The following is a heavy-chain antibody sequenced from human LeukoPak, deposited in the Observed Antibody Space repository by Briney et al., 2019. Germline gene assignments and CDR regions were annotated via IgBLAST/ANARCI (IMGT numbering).Heavy chain of an antibody. J-gene: IGHJ4*02. D-gene: IGHD3-22*01. CDR2: IYSGRTT. Sequence: GGSLRLSCAAYGFSVSSKYMSWVRQAPGKGVEWVSVIYSGRTTYYADSVKGRFTISRDTSKNTLYLQMNSLRAEDTAVYYCARMLISSGYYVDSWGQGTLVTVSS. CDR3: ARMLISSGYYVDS. V-gene: IGHV3-53*01. CDR1: GFSVSSKY.